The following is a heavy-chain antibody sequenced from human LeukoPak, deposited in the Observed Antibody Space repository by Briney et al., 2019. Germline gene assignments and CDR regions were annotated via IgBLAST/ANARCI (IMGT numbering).Heavy chain of an antibody. CDR2: MNPNSGNT. CDR1: GGTFSSYA. CDR3: ARGRGQVLRFLEWLPGY. V-gene: IGHV1-8*02. J-gene: IGHJ4*02. Sequence: EASVKVSCKASGGTFSSYAISWVRQAPGQGLEWMGWMNPNSGNTGYAQKFQGRVTMTRNTSISTAYMELSSLRSEDTAVYYCARGRGQVLRFLEWLPGYWGQGTLVTVSS. D-gene: IGHD3-3*01.